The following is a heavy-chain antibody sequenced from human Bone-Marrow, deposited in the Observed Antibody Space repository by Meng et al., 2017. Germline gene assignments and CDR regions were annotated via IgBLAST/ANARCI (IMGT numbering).Heavy chain of an antibody. CDR1: GGSISSVDYY. Sequence: QVQRQESGPRMVKPSQNLSLTCTGSGGSISSVDYYWSWIRQHPGKGLEWIGFIYYTGSTQYNPSLKSRVTISVDTSKNQFSLKLSSVTAADTAVYYCARATYGSGKDFWGQGTMVTVSS. CDR3: ARATYGSGKDF. D-gene: IGHD3-10*01. V-gene: IGHV4-31*03. J-gene: IGHJ4*02. CDR2: IYYTGST.